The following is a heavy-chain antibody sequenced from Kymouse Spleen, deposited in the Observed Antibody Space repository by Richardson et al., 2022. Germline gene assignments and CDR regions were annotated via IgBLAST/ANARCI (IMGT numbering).Heavy chain of an antibody. CDR1: GFTFSSYG. J-gene: IGHJ4*02. D-gene: IGHD1-7*01. V-gene: IGHV3-33*01. CDR3: ARGKLELFDY. CDR2: IWYDGSNK. Sequence: QVQLVESGGGVVQPGRSLRLSCAASGFTFSSYGMHWVRQAPGKGLEWVAVIWYDGSNKYYADSVKGRFTISRDNSKNTLYLQMNSLRAEDTAVYYCARGKLELFDYWGQGTLVTVSS.